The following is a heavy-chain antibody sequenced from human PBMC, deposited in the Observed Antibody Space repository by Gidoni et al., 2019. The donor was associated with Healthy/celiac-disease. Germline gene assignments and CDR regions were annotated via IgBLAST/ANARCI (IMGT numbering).Heavy chain of an antibody. V-gene: IGHV3-23*01. D-gene: IGHD4-17*01. CDR1: GFTFSSYA. CDR3: AKAPDYGDYAWYFDL. J-gene: IGHJ2*01. CDR2: ISGSGGST. Sequence: EVQLLESGGGLVQPGGYLRLSCAASGFTFSSYAMSWVRQAPGKGLEWVSAISGSGGSTYYADSVKGRFTISRDNSKNTLYLQMNSLRAEDTAVYYCAKAPDYGDYAWYFDLWGRGTLVTVSS.